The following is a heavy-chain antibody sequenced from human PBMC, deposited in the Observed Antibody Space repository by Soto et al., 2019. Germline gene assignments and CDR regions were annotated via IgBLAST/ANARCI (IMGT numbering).Heavy chain of an antibody. V-gene: IGHV4-30-2*01. CDR1: GGSISSGGYS. CDR2: IYHSGST. D-gene: IGHD4-17*01. Sequence: SETLSLTCAVSGGSISSGGYSWSWIRQPPGKGLEWIGYIYHSGSTYYNPSLKSRVTISVDRSKNQSSLKLSPVTAADTAVYYCARASTTVDTGWFDPWGQGTLVTVSS. CDR3: ARASTTVDTGWFDP. J-gene: IGHJ5*02.